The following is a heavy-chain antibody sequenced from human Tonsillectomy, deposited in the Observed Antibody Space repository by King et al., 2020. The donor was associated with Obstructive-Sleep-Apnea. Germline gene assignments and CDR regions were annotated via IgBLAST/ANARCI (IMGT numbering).Heavy chain of an antibody. V-gene: IGHV1-24*01. D-gene: IGHD3-3*01. CDR3: ATAPGTLHRGWLLSRFYGRRGMDV. CDR2: FDPEDGET. CDR1: GYTLTELS. J-gene: IGHJ6*02. Sequence: QLVQSGAEVKKPGASVKVSCKVSGYTLTELSMHWVRQAPGKGLEWMGGFDPEDGETIYAQKFQGRVTMTEDTSTDTAYMELSSLRSEDTAVYYCATAPGTLHRGWLLSRFYGRRGMDVWGQGTTVTVSS.